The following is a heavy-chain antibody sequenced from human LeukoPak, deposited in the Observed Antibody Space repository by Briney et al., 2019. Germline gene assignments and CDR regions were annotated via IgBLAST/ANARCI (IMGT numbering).Heavy chain of an antibody. V-gene: IGHV3-9*01. CDR3: AKDITHDTVMFSFAS. D-gene: IGHD5-18*01. CDR2: IFWNSGNI. J-gene: IGHJ4*02. CDR1: GFTFDDYA. Sequence: GRSLRLSCAASGFTFDDYAIHWVRQTPRKGLEGGSGIFWNSGNIGYAGSVKGRFTISRDNARNSLYLQMNSLRAEDTALYYCAKDITHDTVMFSFASWGQGTLVTVSS.